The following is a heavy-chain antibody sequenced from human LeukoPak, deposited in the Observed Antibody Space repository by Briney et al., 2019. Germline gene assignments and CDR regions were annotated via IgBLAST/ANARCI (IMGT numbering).Heavy chain of an antibody. J-gene: IGHJ6*03. D-gene: IGHD6-13*01. CDR2: IYFGDPDT. V-gene: IGHV5-51*01. Sequence: GASLKISCKASGPSFTSYCIGWVRQMPGKGLEWMGIIYFGDPDTRYSPSFQGQVTISADKSISTAYLQWSSLKASDTAMYYCARLEMRAAAGDYYMDVWGKGTTVTVSS. CDR3: ARLEMRAAAGDYYMDV. CDR1: GPSFTSYC.